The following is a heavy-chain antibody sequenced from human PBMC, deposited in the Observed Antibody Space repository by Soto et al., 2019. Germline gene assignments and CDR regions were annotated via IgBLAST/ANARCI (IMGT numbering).Heavy chain of an antibody. CDR3: ARILMNYYRMDY. CDR2: IYYSGST. J-gene: IGHJ4*02. Sequence: SETLSLTCTVSGASINSGDYYFICIRQPPWNGLELIGHIYYSGSTNYNPSLKSRARISVDSSKNQVSLKLTSVTAADTAVYFGARILMNYYRMDYWGQGAPVTVSS. CDR1: GASINSGDYY. D-gene: IGHD3-10*01. V-gene: IGHV4-30-4*01.